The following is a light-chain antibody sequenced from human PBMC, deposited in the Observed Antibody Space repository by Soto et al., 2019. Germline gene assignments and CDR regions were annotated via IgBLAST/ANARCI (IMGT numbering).Light chain of an antibody. V-gene: IGKV3-20*01. J-gene: IGKJ1*01. CDR3: QQYKT. Sequence: EILLTQSPGTLSLSPGERATLSCRASQSVSSSYLAWYQQKPGQAPRLLIYGASSRATGIPDRFSGSGSGTDFTLTISRLEPEDFAVYYCQQYKTFGQGTKVAIK. CDR1: QSVSSSY. CDR2: GAS.